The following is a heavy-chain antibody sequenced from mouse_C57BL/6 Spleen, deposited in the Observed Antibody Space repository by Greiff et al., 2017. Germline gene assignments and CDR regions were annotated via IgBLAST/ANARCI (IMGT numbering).Heavy chain of an antibody. J-gene: IGHJ4*01. CDR1: GYAFSSSW. D-gene: IGHD1-1*01. Sequence: QVQLQQSGPELVKPGASVKISCKASGYAFSSSWMNWVKQRPGKGLEWIGRIYPGDGDTNYNGKFKGKDTLTADKSSSTAYMQLSSLTSEDSAVYFCAREGGYYYSSRGMDCWGQGTSVTGSS. CDR2: IYPGDGDT. CDR3: AREGGYYYSSRGMDC. V-gene: IGHV1-82*01.